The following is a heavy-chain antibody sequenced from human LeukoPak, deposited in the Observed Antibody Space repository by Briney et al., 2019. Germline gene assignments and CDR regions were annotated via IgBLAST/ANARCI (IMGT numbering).Heavy chain of an antibody. CDR2: INHSGST. Sequence: PSETLSLTCAVYGGSFSGYYWSWLRQPPGKGLEWIGEINHSGSTNYNPSLKSRVTISVDTSKNQFSLKLSSVTAADTAVYYCARVTYYYDSSGYDFDYWGQGTLVTVSS. D-gene: IGHD3-22*01. CDR3: ARVTYYYDSSGYDFDY. CDR1: GGSFSGYY. V-gene: IGHV4-34*01. J-gene: IGHJ4*02.